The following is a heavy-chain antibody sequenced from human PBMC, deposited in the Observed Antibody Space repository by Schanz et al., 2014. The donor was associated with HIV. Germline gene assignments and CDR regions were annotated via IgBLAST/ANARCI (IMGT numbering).Heavy chain of an antibody. CDR2: ISDSGDGT. CDR1: GFTFYTYA. CDR3: VRDAAGRFSDRSPGY. V-gene: IGHV3-23*01. Sequence: EVQLLESGGGLVQPGKSPRLSCAASGFTFYTYAMTWVRQAPGKGLEWVSTISDSGDGTYYADSMKGRVTISRDNSKNILYLQMNSLRAEDTAVYYCVRDAAGRFSDRSPGYWGQGTLVIVSS. J-gene: IGHJ4*01. D-gene: IGHD2-15*01.